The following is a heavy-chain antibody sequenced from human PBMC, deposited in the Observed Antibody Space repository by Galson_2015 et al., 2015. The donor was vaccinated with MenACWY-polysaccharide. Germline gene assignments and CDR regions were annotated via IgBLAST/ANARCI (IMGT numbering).Heavy chain of an antibody. V-gene: IGHV2-5*02. D-gene: IGHD2-8*01. CDR3: AHIRFSTNGVYYRGIADY. CDR2: IYRDDEK. J-gene: IGHJ4*02. CDR1: GFSLSTTEVG. Sequence: PALVKPTQTLTLTCTFSGFSLSTTEVGVGWIRQSPGKALEWLAVIYRDDEKRYSPSLKTRLTITKDTSRSQVVLTMTNMDPVDTGTYYCAHIRFSTNGVYYRGIADYWGQGTLVTVSS.